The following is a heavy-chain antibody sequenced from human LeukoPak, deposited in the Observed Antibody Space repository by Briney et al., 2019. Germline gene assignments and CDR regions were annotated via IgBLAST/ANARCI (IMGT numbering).Heavy chain of an antibody. D-gene: IGHD3-3*01. CDR2: INHSGST. CDR1: GGSFSGYY. V-gene: IGHV4-34*01. CDR3: ARGLSRYDFSCGYSDRKEDYFDY. J-gene: IGHJ4*02. Sequence: SETLSLTCAVYGGSFSGYYWSWIRQPPGKGLEWIGEINHSGSTNYNPSLKSRVTISVDTSKNQFSLKLSSVTAADTAVYCCARGLSRYDFSCGYSDRKEDYFDYWGQGTLVTVSS.